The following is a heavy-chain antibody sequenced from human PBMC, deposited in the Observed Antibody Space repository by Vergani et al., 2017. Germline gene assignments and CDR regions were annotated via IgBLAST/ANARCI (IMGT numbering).Heavy chain of an antibody. CDR2: IIPILGIA. V-gene: IGHV1-69*08. CDR3: ARDVYYYYMDV. J-gene: IGHJ6*03. CDR1: GGTFSSYT. Sequence: QVQLVQSGAEVKKPGSSVKVSCKASGGTFSSYTISWVRQAPGQGLEWMGRIIPILGIANYAKKFQGRVTITADKSTSTAYMELSSLRSEDTAVYYCARDVYYYYMDVWGKGTTVTVSS.